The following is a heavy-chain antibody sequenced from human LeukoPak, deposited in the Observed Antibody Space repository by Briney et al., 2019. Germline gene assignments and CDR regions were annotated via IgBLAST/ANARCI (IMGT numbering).Heavy chain of an antibody. D-gene: IGHD2-15*01. CDR1: GGSISSYY. CDR3: ARESVLGYCSGGSCSIFDY. J-gene: IGHJ4*02. CDR2: INHSGST. Sequence: SETLSLTCTVSGGSISSYYWSWIRQPPGKGLEWIGEINHSGSTNYNPSLKSRVTISVDTSKNQFSLKLSSVTAADTAVYYCARESVLGYCSGGSCSIFDYWGQGTLVTVSS. V-gene: IGHV4-34*01.